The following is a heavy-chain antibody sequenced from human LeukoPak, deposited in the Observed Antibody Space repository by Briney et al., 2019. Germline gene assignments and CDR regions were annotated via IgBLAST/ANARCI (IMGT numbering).Heavy chain of an antibody. CDR1: GFTFSSYG. CDR2: IYSGGST. J-gene: IGHJ3*02. CDR3: ARDKSGATDAFDI. Sequence: GGSLRLSCAASGFTFSSYGVHWVRQAPGKGLEWVSVIYSGGSTYYADSVKGRFTISRDNSKNTLYLQMNSLRAEDTAVYYCARDKSGATDAFDIWGQGTMVTVSS. V-gene: IGHV3-53*01. D-gene: IGHD1-26*01.